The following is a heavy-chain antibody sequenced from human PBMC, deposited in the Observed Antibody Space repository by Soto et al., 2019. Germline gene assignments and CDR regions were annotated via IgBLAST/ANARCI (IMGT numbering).Heavy chain of an antibody. Sequence: SVKVSFKASGYTFTSYAMHWVRQAPVQRLEWMGWINAGNGNTKYSQKFQGRVTITRDTSASTAYMELSSLRSEDTAVYYCARSVGATNYYYYGMDVWGQGTKVTVYS. J-gene: IGHJ6*02. V-gene: IGHV1-3*01. CDR2: INAGNGNT. CDR1: GYTFTSYA. CDR3: ARSVGATNYYYYGMDV. D-gene: IGHD1-26*01.